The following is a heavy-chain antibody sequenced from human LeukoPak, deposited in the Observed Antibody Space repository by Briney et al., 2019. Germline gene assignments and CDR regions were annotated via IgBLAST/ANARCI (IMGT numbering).Heavy chain of an antibody. CDR1: GFTFSIYA. V-gene: IGHV3-23*01. CDR3: ARDRPNYYGANGHYYRRDGDY. CDR2: ITSSGETT. J-gene: IGHJ4*02. Sequence: PGGSLRLSCGASGFTFSIYAMSWVRQAPGKGLEWVSSITSSGETTYYAGSVKGQFTISRDNSKNTVYLQMNSLRAEDTAVYYCARDRPNYYGANGHYYRRDGDYWGQGTLVTVSS. D-gene: IGHD3-22*01.